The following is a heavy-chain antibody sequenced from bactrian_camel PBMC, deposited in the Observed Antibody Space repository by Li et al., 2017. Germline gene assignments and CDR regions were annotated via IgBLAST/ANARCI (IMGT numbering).Heavy chain of an antibody. Sequence: HVQLVESGGGLVQPGGSLRLSCAASGFTFSSSYMSWVRQAPGKGLEWVSSIYSDGSKTYYADSVKGRFTISQDKAKNTLYLQMNSLKPEDTAMYYCVKDGQYGGGRYYDYWGQGTQVTVS. CDR2: IYSDGSKT. J-gene: IGHJ4*01. CDR3: VKDGQYGGGRYYDY. V-gene: IGHV3S5*01. D-gene: IGHD6*01. CDR1: GFTFSSSY.